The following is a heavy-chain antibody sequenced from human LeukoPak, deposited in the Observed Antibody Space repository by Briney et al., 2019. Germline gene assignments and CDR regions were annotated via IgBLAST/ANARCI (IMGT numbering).Heavy chain of an antibody. CDR3: AKDQGYQLLSPDY. Sequence: GSLRLSCAASGFTFSSYAMHWVRQAPGKGLEWVAVISYDGSNKYYADSVKGRFTISRDNSKNTLYLQMNSLRAEDTAVYCCAKDQGYQLLSPDYWGQGTLVTVSS. CDR2: ISYDGSNK. CDR1: GFTFSSYA. V-gene: IGHV3-30-3*01. D-gene: IGHD2-2*01. J-gene: IGHJ4*02.